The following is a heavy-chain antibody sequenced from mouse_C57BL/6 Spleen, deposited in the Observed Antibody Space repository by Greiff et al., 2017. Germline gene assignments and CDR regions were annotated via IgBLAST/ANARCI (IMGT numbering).Heavy chain of an antibody. Sequence: VQLLQSGPELVKPGASVKISCKASGYAFSSSWMHWVKQRPGKGLEWIGLIYPGDGYTNYNGKFKGKATLTADKSSSTAHMQLSSLTSEDSAVYVGEREDYGSSYEWGKGTTLTVSS. CDR3: EREDYGSSYE. CDR1: GYAFSSSW. V-gene: IGHV1-82*01. CDR2: IYPGDGYT. J-gene: IGHJ2*01. D-gene: IGHD1-1*01.